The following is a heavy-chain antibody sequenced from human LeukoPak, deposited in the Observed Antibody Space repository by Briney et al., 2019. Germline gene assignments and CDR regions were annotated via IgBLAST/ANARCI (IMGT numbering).Heavy chain of an antibody. CDR1: GGTFSSYA. CDR3: ARDGFSELWFDY. Sequence: ASVKVSCKASGGTFSSYAISWVRQAPGQGLEWMGGIIPIFGTADYAQKFQGRVTITADGSTSTAYMELSSLRSEDTAVYYCARDGFSELWFDYWGQGTLVTVSS. CDR2: IIPIFGTA. D-gene: IGHD5-12*01. V-gene: IGHV1-69*13. J-gene: IGHJ4*02.